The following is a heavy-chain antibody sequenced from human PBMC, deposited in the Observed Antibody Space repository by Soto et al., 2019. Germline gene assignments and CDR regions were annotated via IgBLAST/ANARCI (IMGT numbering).Heavy chain of an antibody. D-gene: IGHD6-19*01. Sequence: ASVKVSCKASGYTVTGYDIHWVRQATGQGLEWMGWISAYNGNTNYAQKLQGRVTMTTDTSTSTAYMELGSLRSDDTAVYYCARPSSGWHFDYWGQGTLVTVSS. CDR3: ARPSSGWHFDY. CDR2: ISAYNGNT. J-gene: IGHJ4*02. CDR1: GYTVTGYD. V-gene: IGHV1-18*01.